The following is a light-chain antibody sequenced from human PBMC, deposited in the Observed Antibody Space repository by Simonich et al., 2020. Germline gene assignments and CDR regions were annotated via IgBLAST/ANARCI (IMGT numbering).Light chain of an antibody. V-gene: IGKV1-27*01. J-gene: IGKJ3*01. CDR3: QKYNSALFT. CDR2: AAS. Sequence: DIQMTQSPSSLSAVVGNRVTIPCRAIQGISNYLAWYQHKPRKVPKLLIYAASTLQSRVPSRFSGSGSGADFTLTISSLQPEDVATYYCQKYNSALFTFGPGTKVDIK. CDR1: QGISNY.